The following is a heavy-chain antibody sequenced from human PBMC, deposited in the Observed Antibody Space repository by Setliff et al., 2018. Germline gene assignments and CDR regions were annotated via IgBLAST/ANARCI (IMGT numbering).Heavy chain of an antibody. D-gene: IGHD3-3*01. CDR3: ARRYNFWSGYFDY. J-gene: IGHJ4*02. Sequence: PSETLSLTCAVYGGPFSSYYWSWIRQPPGKGLEWIGEINHSGSTNYNPSLKSRVTISVDTSKNQFSLKLSSVTAADTAVYYCARRYNFWSGYFDYWGQGTLVTVSS. V-gene: IGHV4-34*01. CDR2: INHSGST. CDR1: GGPFSSYY.